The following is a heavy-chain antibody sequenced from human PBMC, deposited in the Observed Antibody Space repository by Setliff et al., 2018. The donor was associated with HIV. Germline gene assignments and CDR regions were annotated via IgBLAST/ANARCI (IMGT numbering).Heavy chain of an antibody. CDR2: ISYDGSNK. D-gene: IGHD5-12*01. J-gene: IGHJ4*02. CDR1: SSYA. Sequence: GGSLRLSCEAFSSYAMHWVRQAPGKGLVWVAVISYDGSNKYYADSVKGRFTISRDNSRNTLYLQMNSLSPEDTAVYYCAKVGREYSGYDFTFDYWGQGTLVTVSS. V-gene: IGHV3-30*04. CDR3: AKVGREYSGYDFTFDY.